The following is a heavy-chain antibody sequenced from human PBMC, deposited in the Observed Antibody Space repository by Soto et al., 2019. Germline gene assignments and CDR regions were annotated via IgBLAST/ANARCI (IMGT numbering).Heavy chain of an antibody. CDR1: GGSISSYY. D-gene: IGHD1-26*01. V-gene: IGHV4-59*08. J-gene: IGHJ4*02. CDR3: ARLFPHSGSYLDY. CDR2: IYYSGST. Sequence: TSETLSLTCTVSGGSISSYYWSWIRQPPGKGLEWIGYIYYSGSTNYNPSLKSRVTISVDTSKNQFSLKLSSVTAADTAVYYCARLFPHSGSYLDYWGQGTLVTVSS.